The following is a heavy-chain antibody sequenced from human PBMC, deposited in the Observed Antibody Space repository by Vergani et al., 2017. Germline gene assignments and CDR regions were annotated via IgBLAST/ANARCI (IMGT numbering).Heavy chain of an antibody. V-gene: IGHV4-59*01. J-gene: IGHJ5*02. Sequence: VQLQESGPGLVKPSETLSLTCTVSGGSISSYYWSWIRQPPGKGLEWIGYIYYSGSTNYNPSLKSRVTISVDTSKNQFSLKLSSVTAADTAVYYCARDIGWFDPWGQGTLVTVSS. CDR1: GGSISSYY. CDR3: ARDIGWFDP. CDR2: IYYSGST. D-gene: IGHD1-26*01.